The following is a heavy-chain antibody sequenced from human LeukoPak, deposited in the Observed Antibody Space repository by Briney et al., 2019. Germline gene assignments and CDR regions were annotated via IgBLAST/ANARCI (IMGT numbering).Heavy chain of an antibody. V-gene: IGHV3-21*01. CDR1: GFDFNSYT. Sequence: PGGSLRLSCAAFGFDFNSYTMNWVRQAPGKGLEWVSSISRSSTYIYYADSVKGRFTISRDNAKTSVYLHVDSLRAEDTAVYYCARDWAKLTYCSSAYCPDAFDVWGQGTMVTVSS. CDR2: ISRSSTYI. J-gene: IGHJ3*01. D-gene: IGHD2-2*01. CDR3: ARDWAKLTYCSSAYCPDAFDV.